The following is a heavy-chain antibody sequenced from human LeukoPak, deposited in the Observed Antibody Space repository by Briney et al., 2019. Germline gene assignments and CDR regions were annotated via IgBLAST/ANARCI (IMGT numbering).Heavy chain of an antibody. J-gene: IGHJ2*01. CDR3: ARLAAVAGSKNWYFDL. CDR1: GYTFSNYL. Sequence: PGESLKISCKGSGYTFSNYLTGWVRQMPGKGLEWMGIIYPGDSDTRYSPSFQGQVTISADKSISTAYLQWSSLKASDTAMYYCARLAAVAGSKNWYFDLWGRGTLVTVSS. CDR2: IYPGDSDT. V-gene: IGHV5-51*01. D-gene: IGHD6-19*01.